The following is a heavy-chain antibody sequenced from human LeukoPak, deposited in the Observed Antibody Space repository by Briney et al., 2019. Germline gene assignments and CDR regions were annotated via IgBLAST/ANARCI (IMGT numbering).Heavy chain of an antibody. CDR3: VRDRGTYRPIDY. CDR1: GFIFSSSW. V-gene: IGHV3-7*03. D-gene: IGHD1-26*01. Sequence: GGSLRLSCEASGFIFSSSWMTWVRQAPGKGLEWVANIKRDGSVENYVDSVKGRFTISRDNAQNSLYLQMNSLRAEDTAIYYCVRDRGTYRPIDYWGQGTLVTVSS. J-gene: IGHJ4*02. CDR2: IKRDGSVE.